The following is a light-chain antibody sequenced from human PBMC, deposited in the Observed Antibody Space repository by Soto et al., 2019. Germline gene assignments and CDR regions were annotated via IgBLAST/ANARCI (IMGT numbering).Light chain of an antibody. Sequence: EIVLTQSPATLSLSPGERATLSCRASQSVSSYLTWYQQKPGQAPRLLIHDASNRATGIPVRFSGSGSGTDFTLTISSLEPEEFAVYYCQQSSIWPRTFGQGTKLEIK. CDR1: QSVSSY. J-gene: IGKJ2*01. CDR2: DAS. V-gene: IGKV3-11*01. CDR3: QQSSIWPRT.